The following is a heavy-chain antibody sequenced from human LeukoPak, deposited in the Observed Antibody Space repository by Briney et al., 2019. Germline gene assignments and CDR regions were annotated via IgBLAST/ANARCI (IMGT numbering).Heavy chain of an antibody. Sequence: ASVKVSCKASGGTFSSYAISWVRQAPGQGLEWMGWIIPIFGTANYAQKFQGRVTITTDESTSTAYMELSSLRSEDTAVYYCARDLGYCSSTSCYTGWFDPWGQGTLVTVSS. D-gene: IGHD2-2*02. CDR1: GGTFSSYA. CDR2: IIPIFGTA. J-gene: IGHJ5*02. V-gene: IGHV1-69*05. CDR3: ARDLGYCSSTSCYTGWFDP.